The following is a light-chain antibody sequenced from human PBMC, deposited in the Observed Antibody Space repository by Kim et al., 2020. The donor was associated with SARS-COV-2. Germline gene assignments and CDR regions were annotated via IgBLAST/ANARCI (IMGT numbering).Light chain of an antibody. J-gene: IGLJ1*01. CDR2: YDS. CDR3: QVWDSSSDHYV. CDR1: NIGSTS. V-gene: IGLV3-21*04. Sequence: APGKTARSTCGGNNIGSTSVLRYQQKPGQDPVLVIYYDSDRPTGIPERFSGSNSGNTAPLTISRVEAWDEADYYCQVWDSSSDHYVFGTGTNVTVL.